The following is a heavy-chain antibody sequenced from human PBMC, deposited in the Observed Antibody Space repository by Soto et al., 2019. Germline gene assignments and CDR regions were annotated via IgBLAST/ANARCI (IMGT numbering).Heavy chain of an antibody. CDR1: GGSISSSSYY. CDR2: IYYSGST. J-gene: IGHJ5*02. CDR3: ARVPGP. V-gene: IGHV4-61*05. Sequence: NPSETLSLTCTVSGGSISSSSYYWGWIRQPPGKGLEWIGYIYYSGSTNYNPSLKSRVTISVDTSKNQFSLKLSSVTAADTAVYYCARVPGPWGQGSLVTVSS.